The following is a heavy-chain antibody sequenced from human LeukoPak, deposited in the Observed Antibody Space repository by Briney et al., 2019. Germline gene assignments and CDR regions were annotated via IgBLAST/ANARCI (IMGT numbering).Heavy chain of an antibody. D-gene: IGHD1-26*01. CDR3: ARDSVRYSGSYFDPVYYFDY. Sequence: SVKVSCTASGYTFTSYGISWVRQAPGQGLERMGGIIPIFGTANYAQKFQGRVTITADESTSTAYMELSSLRSEDTAVYYCARDSVRYSGSYFDPVYYFDYWGQGTLVTVSS. J-gene: IGHJ4*02. V-gene: IGHV1-69*13. CDR2: IIPIFGTA. CDR1: GYTFTSYG.